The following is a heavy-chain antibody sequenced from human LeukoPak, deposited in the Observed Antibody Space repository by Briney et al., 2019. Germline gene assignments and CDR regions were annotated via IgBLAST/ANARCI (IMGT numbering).Heavy chain of an antibody. Sequence: GSLRLSCAASGFTFSSYGMHWVRQAPGKGLEWVAVIWYDGSNKYYADSVKGRFTISRDNSKNTLYLQMNSLRAEDTAVYYCARDRAAAAGIRQGTFYYWGQGTLVTVSS. CDR3: ARDRAAAAGIRQGTFYY. J-gene: IGHJ4*02. D-gene: IGHD6-13*01. CDR1: GFTFSSYG. V-gene: IGHV3-33*01. CDR2: IWYDGSNK.